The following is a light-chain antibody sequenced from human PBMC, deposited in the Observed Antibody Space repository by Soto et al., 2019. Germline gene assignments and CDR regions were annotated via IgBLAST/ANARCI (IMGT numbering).Light chain of an antibody. V-gene: IGLV2-14*01. J-gene: IGLJ2*01. CDR3: TSYTSSSTLVV. CDR2: DVS. CDR1: SSDVGGYNY. Sequence: QSALTQPASVSGSPGQSITISCTGTSSDVGGYNYVSWYQQHPGKAPKLMIYDVSNRPSGVSNRFPGSKSGNKASLTISGLQAEDEADYYCTSYTSSSTLVVFGGGTQLTVL.